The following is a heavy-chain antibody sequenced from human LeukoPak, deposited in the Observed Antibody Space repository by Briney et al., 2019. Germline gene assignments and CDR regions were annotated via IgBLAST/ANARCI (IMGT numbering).Heavy chain of an antibody. J-gene: IGHJ4*02. V-gene: IGHV4-59*01. CDR3: ARDTGSGWDY. D-gene: IGHD6-19*01. CDR1: GGSISSYY. Sequence: SETLSLTCTVSGGSISSYYWSWIRQPPGKGLEWIGYIYYSGSTNYNPSLESRVTISVDTSKNQFSLKLSSVTAADTAVYYCARDTGSGWDYWGQGTLVTVSS. CDR2: IYYSGST.